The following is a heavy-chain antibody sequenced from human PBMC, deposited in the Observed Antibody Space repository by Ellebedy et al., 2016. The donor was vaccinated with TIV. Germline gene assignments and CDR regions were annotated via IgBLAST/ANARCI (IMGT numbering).Heavy chain of an antibody. J-gene: IGHJ2*01. CDR2: ISYDGSNK. D-gene: IGHD5-18*01. Sequence: PGESLKISCAASGFTFSIYPMHWVRQAPGKGLEWVTVISYDGSNKDYADSVKGRFTISRDNSKNTLYLQMNSLRPEDTAVYYRARVRDQYSYGLKYWYFDLWGRGTLVTVSS. CDR3: ARVRDQYSYGLKYWYFDL. V-gene: IGHV3-30-3*01. CDR1: GFTFSIYP.